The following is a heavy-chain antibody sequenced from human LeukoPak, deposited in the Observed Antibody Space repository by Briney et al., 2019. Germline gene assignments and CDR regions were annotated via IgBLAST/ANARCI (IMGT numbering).Heavy chain of an antibody. CDR3: AKGSIRYFDCPPGY. Sequence: PGGSLRLSCAASGFTFSSYGMHWVRQAPGKGLEWVAFIRYDGSDKYYADSVKGRFTISRDNSKNTLYLQMNSLRAEDTAVYYCAKGSIRYFDCPPGYWGQGTLVTVSS. CDR1: GFTFSSYG. V-gene: IGHV3-30*02. J-gene: IGHJ4*02. D-gene: IGHD3-9*01. CDR2: IRYDGSDK.